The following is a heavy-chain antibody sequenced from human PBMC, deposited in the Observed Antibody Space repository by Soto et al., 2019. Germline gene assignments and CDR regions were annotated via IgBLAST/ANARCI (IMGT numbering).Heavy chain of an antibody. CDR2: ISYDGSNK. CDR1: GFTFSSYA. V-gene: IGHV3-30-3*01. Sequence: GGSLRLSCAASGFTFSSYAMHWVRQAPGKGLEWVAVISYDGSNKYYADSVKGRFTISRDNSKNTLYLQMNSLRAEDTAVYYCARDRVRKGGGNRLSTFDYWGQGTLVTVSS. D-gene: IGHD2-15*01. CDR3: ARDRVRKGGGNRLSTFDY. J-gene: IGHJ4*02.